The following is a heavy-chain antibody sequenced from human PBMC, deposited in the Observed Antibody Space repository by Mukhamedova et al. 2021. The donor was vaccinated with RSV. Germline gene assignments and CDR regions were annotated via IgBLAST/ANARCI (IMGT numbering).Heavy chain of an antibody. J-gene: IGHJ6*02. CDR3: ARGTGDSVGMDV. Sequence: YDGSNNYYADSVKGRFTISRDNSKNTLYLQMNSLRAEDTAVYYCARGTGDSVGMDVWDQGTTVIVSS. V-gene: IGHV3-33*01. D-gene: IGHD7-27*01. CDR2: YDGSNN.